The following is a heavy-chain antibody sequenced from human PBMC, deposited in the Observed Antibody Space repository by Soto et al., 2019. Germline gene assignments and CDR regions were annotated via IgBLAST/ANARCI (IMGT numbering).Heavy chain of an antibody. J-gene: IGHJ5*02. CDR3: ASLYGDYVDNWFDP. CDR2: IYYSGST. CDR1: GGSISSSSYY. D-gene: IGHD4-17*01. V-gene: IGHV4-39*01. Sequence: PSETLSLTCTVSGGSISSSSYYWGWIRQPPGKGLEWIGSIYYSGSTYYNPSLKSRVTISVDTSKNQFSLKLSSVTAADTAVYYCASLYGDYVDNWFDPWGQGTLVTVSS.